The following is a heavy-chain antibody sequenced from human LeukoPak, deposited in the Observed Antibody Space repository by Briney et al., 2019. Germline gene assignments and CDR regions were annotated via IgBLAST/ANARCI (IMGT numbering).Heavy chain of an antibody. V-gene: IGHV5-51*01. CDR3: ARHASPYSSNYYFDY. CDR1: GYSFLSHW. D-gene: IGHD6-13*01. CDR2: IYPGDSDT. J-gene: IGHJ4*02. Sequence: GESLKISCKGSGYSFLSHWIGWVRQVPGKGLEWMGIIYPGDSDTRCNPSFRGQVTISADKSISTAYLQWSSLKASDTAMYYCARHASPYSSNYYFDYWGQGALVTVSS.